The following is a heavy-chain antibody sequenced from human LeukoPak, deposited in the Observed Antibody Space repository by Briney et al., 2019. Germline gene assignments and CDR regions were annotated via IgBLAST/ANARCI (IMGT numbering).Heavy chain of an antibody. J-gene: IGHJ3*02. CDR3: ARPLEVAARHAFDI. CDR1: GYTFTSYG. V-gene: IGHV1-18*01. CDR2: ISAYNGNT. D-gene: IGHD6-6*01. Sequence: GASVKVSCKASGYTFTSYGISWVRQAPGQGLEWMGWISAYNGNTNYAQKLQGRVTMTTDTSTSTAYMELRSLRSDDTAVYYRARPLEVAARHAFDIWGQGTMVTVSS.